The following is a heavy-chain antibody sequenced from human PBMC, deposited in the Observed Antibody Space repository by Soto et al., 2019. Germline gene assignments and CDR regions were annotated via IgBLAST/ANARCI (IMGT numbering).Heavy chain of an antibody. CDR2: IYYSGST. D-gene: IGHD3-10*01. V-gene: IGHV4-39*01. Sequence: SETLSLTCTVSGGSISSSSYYWGWIRQPPGKGLEWIGSIYYSGSTYYNPSLKSRVTISVDTSKNQFSLKLSSVTAADTAVYYCARLHGSGSYYENWFDPWGQGTLVTVSS. CDR3: ARLHGSGSYYENWFDP. J-gene: IGHJ5*02. CDR1: GGSISSSSYY.